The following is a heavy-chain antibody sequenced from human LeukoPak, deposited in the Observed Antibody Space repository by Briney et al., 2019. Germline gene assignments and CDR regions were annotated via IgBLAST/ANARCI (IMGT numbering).Heavy chain of an antibody. CDR2: ISSSSSTT. J-gene: IGHJ4*02. CDR1: GFTFSSYS. Sequence: PGGSLRLSCAASGFTFSSYSMNWVRQAPGQGLEWVSYISSSSSTTYYADSVKGRFTISRDTAKNSLYMQMNRLRADDTAVYYCARDSLSGSYPDYWGQGPLVTVSS. D-gene: IGHD1-26*01. V-gene: IGHV3-48*01. CDR3: ARDSLSGSYPDY.